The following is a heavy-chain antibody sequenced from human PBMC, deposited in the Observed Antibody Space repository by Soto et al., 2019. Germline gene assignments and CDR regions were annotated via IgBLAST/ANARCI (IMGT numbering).Heavy chain of an antibody. CDR1: GYTFTSYA. CDR2: INDGNGNT. CDR3: ARPQFQYCSGSSCWVNSQLDY. J-gene: IGHJ4*02. Sequence: QVQLVQSGAEVKKPVASVKVSCKASGYTFTSYAMHWVRQAPGQRLEWRGWINDGNGNTKYSQKFQDRDTITRDTSANKDYMVLSSLRYEDTAMYYCARPQFQYCSGSSCWVNSQLDYWYQGNLVTVSS. D-gene: IGHD2-15*01. V-gene: IGHV1-3*01.